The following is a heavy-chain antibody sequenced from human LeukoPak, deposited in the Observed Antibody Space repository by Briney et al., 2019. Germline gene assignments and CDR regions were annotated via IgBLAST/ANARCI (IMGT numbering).Heavy chain of an antibody. V-gene: IGHV3-23*01. Sequence: GGSLRLSXAASGFTFSSYAMSWVRQAPGKGLEWVSAISGSGGSTYYADSVKGRFTISRDNSKNTLYLQMNSLRAEDTAVYYCAKGSAIVVVNDAFDIWGQGTMVTVSS. CDR2: ISGSGGST. CDR3: AKGSAIVVVNDAFDI. CDR1: GFTFSSYA. J-gene: IGHJ3*02. D-gene: IGHD3-22*01.